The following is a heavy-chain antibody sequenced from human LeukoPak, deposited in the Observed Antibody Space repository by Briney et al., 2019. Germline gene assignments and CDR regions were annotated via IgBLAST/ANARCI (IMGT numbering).Heavy chain of an antibody. V-gene: IGHV3-48*03. CDR3: ARGCVGSSPDYYYYYMDV. J-gene: IGHJ6*03. D-gene: IGHD6-13*01. CDR2: ISSSGSTI. CDR1: GFTFSSYE. Sequence: GGSLRLSCAASGFTFSSYEMNWVRQAPGKGLEWVSYISSSGSTIYYADSVKGRFTISRDNAKNSLYLQMNSLRAEDTAVYYCARGCVGSSPDYYYYYMDVWGKGTTVTVSS.